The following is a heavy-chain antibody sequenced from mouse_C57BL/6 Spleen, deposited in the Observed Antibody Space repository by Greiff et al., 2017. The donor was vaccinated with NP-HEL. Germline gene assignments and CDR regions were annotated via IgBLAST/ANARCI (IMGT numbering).Heavy chain of an antibody. Sequence: VQLQQPGAELVRPGSSVKLSCKASGYTFTSYWMHWVKQRPIQGLEWIGNIDPSDSETHYNQKFKDKATLTVDKSSSTAYMQLSSLTSEDSAVYYCARFGGSSYYAMDYWGQGTSVTVSS. CDR2: IDPSDSET. V-gene: IGHV1-52*01. J-gene: IGHJ4*01. CDR3: ARFGGSSYYAMDY. CDR1: GYTFTSYW. D-gene: IGHD1-1*01.